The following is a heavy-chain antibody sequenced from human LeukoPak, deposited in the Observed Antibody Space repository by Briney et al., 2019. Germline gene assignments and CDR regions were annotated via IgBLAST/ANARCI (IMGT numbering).Heavy chain of an antibody. CDR3: ARLVTGTTVINSGWFDP. D-gene: IGHD4-23*01. Sequence: PGGSLRLSCAASGITFSVNYMAWVRQAPGKGLEWASVIYSGGNTYHADSVKGRFSISRDNSKNTVYLQMNGLRVEDTAVYYCARLVTGTTVINSGWFDPWGRGTLVTVSS. V-gene: IGHV3-66*04. J-gene: IGHJ5*02. CDR1: GITFSVNY. CDR2: IYSGGNT.